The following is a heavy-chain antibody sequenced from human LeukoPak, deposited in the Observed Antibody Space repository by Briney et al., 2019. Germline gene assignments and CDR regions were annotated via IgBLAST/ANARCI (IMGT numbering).Heavy chain of an antibody. V-gene: IGHV4-34*01. CDR1: GGSFSGYY. D-gene: IGHD2-15*01. J-gene: IGHJ5*02. CDR3: ARGRLGYCSGGSCYSGSAWFDP. CDR2: INHSGST. Sequence: SETLSLTCAVYGGSFSGYYWSWIRQPPGKGLEWIGEINHSGSTNYNPSLKSRVTISVDTSKNQFSLKLSSVTAADTAVYYCARGRLGYCSGGSCYSGSAWFDPWGQGTLVTVSS.